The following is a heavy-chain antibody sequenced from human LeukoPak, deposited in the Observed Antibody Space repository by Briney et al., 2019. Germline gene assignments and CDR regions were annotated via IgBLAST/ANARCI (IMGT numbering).Heavy chain of an antibody. CDR3: ARSTIAAAVQVAFDI. CDR2: IYTSGST. Sequence: SETLSLTCTVSGDSISSYYWSWIRQPAGKGREWIGRIYTSGSTNYNPSLKSRVTMSVGTSKNQFSLKLSSVTAADTAAYYCARSTIAAAVQVAFDIWGQGTMVTVSS. D-gene: IGHD6-13*01. V-gene: IGHV4-4*07. CDR1: GDSISSYY. J-gene: IGHJ3*02.